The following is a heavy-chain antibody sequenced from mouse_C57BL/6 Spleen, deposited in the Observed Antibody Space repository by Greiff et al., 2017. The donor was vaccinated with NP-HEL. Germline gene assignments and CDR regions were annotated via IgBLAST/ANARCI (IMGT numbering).Heavy chain of an antibody. CDR3: ARRGDYGKLLDY. Sequence: QVHVKQSGAELVKPGASVKLSCKASGYTFTSYWMHWVKQRPGQGLEWIGMIHPNSGSTNYNEKFKSKATLTVDKSSRTAYMQLSSLTSEDSAVYYCARRGDYGKLLDYWGQGTSVTVSS. CDR2: IHPNSGST. V-gene: IGHV1-64*01. D-gene: IGHD2-1*01. CDR1: GYTFTSYW. J-gene: IGHJ4*01.